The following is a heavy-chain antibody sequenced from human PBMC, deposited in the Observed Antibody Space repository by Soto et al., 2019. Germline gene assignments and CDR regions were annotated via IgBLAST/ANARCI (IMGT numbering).Heavy chain of an antibody. CDR3: ALWGYNWNSNYYFDY. Sequence: PGESLKISCKGSGYSFTSYWISWVRQMPGKGLEWMGRIDPSDSYTNYSPSFQGHVTISADKSISTAYLQRSSLKASDTAMYYCALWGYNWNSNYYFDYWGQGTLVTVSS. V-gene: IGHV5-10-1*01. CDR1: GYSFTSYW. D-gene: IGHD1-7*01. CDR2: IDPSDSYT. J-gene: IGHJ4*02.